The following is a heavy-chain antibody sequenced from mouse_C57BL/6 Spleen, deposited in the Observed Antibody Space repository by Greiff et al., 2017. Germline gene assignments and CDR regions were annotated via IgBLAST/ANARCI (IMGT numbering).Heavy chain of an antibody. CDR1: GFTFSDYG. CDR3: ARNNYPYWYFDV. Sequence: EVNLVESGGGLVQPGGSLKLSCAASGFTFSDYGMHWVRQAPEKGLEWVAYISSGNSTIYYADTVKGRFTISRDNAQNTLFLQMTSLRSEDTAMYYCARNNYPYWYFDVWGTGTTVTVSS. V-gene: IGHV5-17*01. CDR2: ISSGNSTI. J-gene: IGHJ1*03. D-gene: IGHD1-3*01.